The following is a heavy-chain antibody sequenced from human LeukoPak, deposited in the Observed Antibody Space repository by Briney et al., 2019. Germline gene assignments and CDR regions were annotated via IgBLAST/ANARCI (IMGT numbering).Heavy chain of an antibody. D-gene: IGHD3-10*01. CDR3: ARDGGLLWFGNIDY. Sequence: ASVKVSCKASGYTFTGYYMRWVRQAPGQGLEWMGWINPNSGGTNYAQKFQGRVTMTRDTSISTAYMELSRLRSDDTAVYYCARDGGLLWFGNIDYWGQGTLVTVSS. V-gene: IGHV1-2*02. CDR2: INPNSGGT. CDR1: GYTFTGYY. J-gene: IGHJ4*02.